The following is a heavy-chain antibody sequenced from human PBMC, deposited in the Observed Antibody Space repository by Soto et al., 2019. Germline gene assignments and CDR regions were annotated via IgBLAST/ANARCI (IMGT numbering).Heavy chain of an antibody. J-gene: IGHJ6*02. Sequence: QVQLVESGGGVVQPGRSLRLSCAASGFTFSSYGMHWVRQAPGKGLEWVAVIWYDGSNKYYADSVKGRFTISRDNSKNTLYLQMTSLRAEDTAVYYCAREVYGSGSHYGMDVWGQGTTVTVSS. D-gene: IGHD3-10*01. V-gene: IGHV3-33*01. CDR2: IWYDGSNK. CDR3: AREVYGSGSHYGMDV. CDR1: GFTFSSYG.